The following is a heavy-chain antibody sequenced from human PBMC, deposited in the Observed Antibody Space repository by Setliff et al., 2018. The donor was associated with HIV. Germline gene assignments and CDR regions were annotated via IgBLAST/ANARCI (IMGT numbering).Heavy chain of an antibody. CDR1: GFNFSSHT. V-gene: IGHV3-21*01. CDR3: ARDPRGAPYFDY. Sequence: GGSLRLSCAAPGFNFSSHTMNWIRQAPGKGLEWVSSISSTGTYIYYADSMKGRFTISRDNAKNSLYLQMNSLRADDTAVYYCARDPRGAPYFDYWGNGTVVTVSS. D-gene: IGHD1-26*01. CDR2: ISSTGTYI. J-gene: IGHJ4*01.